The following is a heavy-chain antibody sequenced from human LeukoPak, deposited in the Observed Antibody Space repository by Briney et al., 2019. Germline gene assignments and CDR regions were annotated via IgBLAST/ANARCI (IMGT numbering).Heavy chain of an antibody. J-gene: IGHJ4*02. Sequence: ASVKVSCKASGFTFTSSAMQWVRQARGQRLEWIGWIVVGSGNTNYAQKFQEGVTITRDMSTSTAYMELSSLRSEDTAVYYCAAAAGYSSSWQIYDYWGQGTLVTVSS. CDR3: AAAAGYSSSWQIYDY. CDR2: IVVGSGNT. CDR1: GFTFTSSA. D-gene: IGHD6-13*01. V-gene: IGHV1-58*02.